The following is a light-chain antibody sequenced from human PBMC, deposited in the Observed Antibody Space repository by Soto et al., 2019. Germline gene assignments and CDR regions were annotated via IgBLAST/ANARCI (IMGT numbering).Light chain of an antibody. V-gene: IGKV1-39*01. CDR1: QSVSRY. CDR2: AAS. J-gene: IGKJ1*01. Sequence: DIQMTQSPSSLSASVGDRVTITCRASQSVSRYLNWYQQKPGKAPKFLIYAASSLQSGVPSRFSGSGXGXXXXXXXXXLXXXXXXXXYCQQSYSTPQWTFGQGTKVELK. CDR3: QQSYSTPQWT.